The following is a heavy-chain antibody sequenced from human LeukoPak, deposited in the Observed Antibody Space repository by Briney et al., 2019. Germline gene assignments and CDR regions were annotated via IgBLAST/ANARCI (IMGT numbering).Heavy chain of an antibody. J-gene: IGHJ4*02. V-gene: IGHV5-51*01. CDR1: GYSFTSYW. CDR2: IYPGDSAT. D-gene: IGHD2-15*01. Sequence: RSGESLKISCKGSGYSFTSYWIGWVRQMPGKGLEWMGIIYPGDSATRNSPSFQGQVTMSADKSISTAYLQWSSLKASDTAMYYCARRDCSGGSCYSSYWGQGTLVTVSS. CDR3: ARRDCSGGSCYSSY.